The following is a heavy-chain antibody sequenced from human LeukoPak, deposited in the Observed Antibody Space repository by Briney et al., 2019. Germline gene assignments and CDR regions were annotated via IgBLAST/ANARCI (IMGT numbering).Heavy chain of an antibody. Sequence: ASVKVSCKPSGDTFTGHYIHRVRQAPGQGLEWMGWINPNSGGRNYAQKFQDRVTMTRDTSISTVYMEVSRLKSDDAAVYYCSRGPYDRSGYSDYWGQGTLVTVSS. D-gene: IGHD3-22*01. CDR2: INPNSGGR. CDR3: SRGPYDRSGYSDY. V-gene: IGHV1-2*02. CDR1: GDTFTGHY. J-gene: IGHJ4*02.